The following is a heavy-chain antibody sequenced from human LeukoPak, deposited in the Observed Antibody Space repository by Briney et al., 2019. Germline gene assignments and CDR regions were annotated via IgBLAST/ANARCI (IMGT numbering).Heavy chain of an antibody. J-gene: IGHJ3*02. D-gene: IGHD3-22*01. CDR3: AKTSFYYSGAFDI. V-gene: IGHV3-30*18. CDR2: ISYDGSNK. CDR1: GFTFSSYG. Sequence: GGSLRLSCAASGFTFSSYGMHWVRQAPGKGLEWGAVISYDGSNKYYVDSVKGRFTISRDNSKNTLYLQMSLRVEDTAVYYCAKTSFYYSGAFDIWGQGTMVTVSS.